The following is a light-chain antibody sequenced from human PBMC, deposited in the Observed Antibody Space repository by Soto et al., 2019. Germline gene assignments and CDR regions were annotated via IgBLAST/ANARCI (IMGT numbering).Light chain of an antibody. J-gene: IGKJ4*01. V-gene: IGKV3-11*01. CDR2: DAS. CDR1: QDINTY. CDR3: QHRYNWPLT. Sequence: EDVLTQSPATLSLSPGEKAILSCRASQDINTYLGWYQQKPGQPPRLLIYDASNRASGIPARFSGSGSGTDFTLTIDTLESEDFAIYYCQHRYNWPLTFGAGTKVDIK.